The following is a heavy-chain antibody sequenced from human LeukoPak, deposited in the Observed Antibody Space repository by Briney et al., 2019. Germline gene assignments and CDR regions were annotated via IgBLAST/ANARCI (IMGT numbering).Heavy chain of an antibody. CDR1: GFSFTTNW. D-gene: IGHD1-14*01. V-gene: IGHV3-7*01. Sequence: GGSLRLSCTASGFSFTTNWMHWVRQTPGKRLEWVAELNEDGTVKYYVDSVKGRFTISRDNAKNSLYLQMNRLRAEDTGVYFCANVPRSTVSYWGRGTLVTVSS. CDR2: LNEDGTVK. CDR3: ANVPRSTVSY. J-gene: IGHJ4*02.